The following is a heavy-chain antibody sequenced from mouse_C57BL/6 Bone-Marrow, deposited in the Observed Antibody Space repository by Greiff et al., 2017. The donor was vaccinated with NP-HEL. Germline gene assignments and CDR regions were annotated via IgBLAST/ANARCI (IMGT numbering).Heavy chain of an antibody. CDR3: ARSPIYYDLYYAMDY. CDR2: LDPNRVGT. D-gene: IGHD2-4*01. V-gene: IGHV1-72*01. CDR1: GYTFTSYW. Sequence: VQLQQPGAELVKPGASVKLSCKASGYTFTSYWMHWVQQRPGRGLAWIGRLDPNRVGTTYNEKFKSKATLTVDKPSSTAYMQLSSRTSEDSAVYYCARSPIYYDLYYAMDYWGQGTSVTVSS. J-gene: IGHJ4*01.